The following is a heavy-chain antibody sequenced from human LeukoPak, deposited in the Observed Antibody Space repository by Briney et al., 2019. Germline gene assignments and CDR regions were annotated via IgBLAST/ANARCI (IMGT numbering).Heavy chain of an antibody. CDR2: IYSGGST. CDR1: GFTVSSNY. Sequence: GGSLRLSCAASGFTVSSNYMSWVRQAPGKGLEWASVIYSGGSTYYADSVKGRFTISRDNSKNTLYLQMNSLRAEDTAVYYCAREKGYDFWSGHPAPTNKYYYYGMDVWGQGTTVTVSS. J-gene: IGHJ6*02. D-gene: IGHD3-3*01. V-gene: IGHV3-53*01. CDR3: AREKGYDFWSGHPAPTNKYYYYGMDV.